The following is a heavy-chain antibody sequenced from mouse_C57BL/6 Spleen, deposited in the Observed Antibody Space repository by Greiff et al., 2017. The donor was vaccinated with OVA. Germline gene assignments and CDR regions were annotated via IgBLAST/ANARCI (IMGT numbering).Heavy chain of an antibody. D-gene: IGHD1-1*01. CDR3: AREGGNYGSSSYWYFDV. Sequence: EVKLVESGGGLVKPGGSLKLSCAASGFTFSSYAMSWVRQTPEKRLEWVATISDGGSYTYYPDNVKGRFTISRDNAKNNLYLQMSHLKSEDTAMYYCAREGGNYGSSSYWYFDVWGTGTTVTVSS. J-gene: IGHJ1*03. V-gene: IGHV5-4*01. CDR2: ISDGGSYT. CDR1: GFTFSSYA.